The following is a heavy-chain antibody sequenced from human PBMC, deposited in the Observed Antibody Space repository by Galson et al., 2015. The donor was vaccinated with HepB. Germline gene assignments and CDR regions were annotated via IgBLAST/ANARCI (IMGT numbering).Heavy chain of an antibody. V-gene: IGHV3-43*01. Sequence: SLRLSCAASGFNFDDYTMNWVRQAPGKGLEWVSLISWDGDTTYYADSVRGRFTISRDNNKNSLFLQMNDLRTEDTALYYCTKERNDVVIIPSFGMDVWGQGTTVTVSS. J-gene: IGHJ6*02. CDR3: TKERNDVVIIPSFGMDV. CDR2: ISWDGDTT. D-gene: IGHD1-1*01. CDR1: GFNFDDYT.